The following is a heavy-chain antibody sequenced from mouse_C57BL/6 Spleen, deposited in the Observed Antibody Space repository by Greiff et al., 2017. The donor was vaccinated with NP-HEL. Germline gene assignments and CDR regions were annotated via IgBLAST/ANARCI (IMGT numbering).Heavy chain of an antibody. CDR3: ARVGTTVVGYFDY. D-gene: IGHD1-1*01. V-gene: IGHV1-82*01. CDR1: GYAFSSSW. CDR2: MYPGDGDT. Sequence: VQLQQSGPELVKPGASVKISCKASGYAFSSSWMNWVKQRPGKGLEWIGRMYPGDGDTNYNGKFKGKATLTADKSSSTAYMQLSSLTSEDSAVYFCARVGTTVVGYFDYWGQGTTLTVSS. J-gene: IGHJ2*01.